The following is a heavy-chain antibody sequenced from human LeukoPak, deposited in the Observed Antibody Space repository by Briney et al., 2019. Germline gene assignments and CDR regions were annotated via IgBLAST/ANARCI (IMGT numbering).Heavy chain of an antibody. Sequence: ASAKVSCKASGYTFTSYYMHWVRQAPGQGLEWMGIINPSGGSTSYAQKFQGRVTMTRDTSTSTVYMELSSLRSEDTAVYYCARDDYLAKNTMIQGYWGQGTLVTVSS. CDR2: INPSGGST. CDR1: GYTFTSYY. CDR3: ARDDYLAKNTMIQGY. D-gene: IGHD3-22*01. J-gene: IGHJ4*02. V-gene: IGHV1-46*01.